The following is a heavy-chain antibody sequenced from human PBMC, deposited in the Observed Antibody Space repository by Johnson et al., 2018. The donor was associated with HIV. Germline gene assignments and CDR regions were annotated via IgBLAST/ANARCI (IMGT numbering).Heavy chain of an antibody. J-gene: IGHJ3*02. CDR1: GFTFSSYG. CDR3: ARDPFGYSYCFDAFDI. D-gene: IGHD5-18*01. V-gene: IGHV3-33*01. Sequence: QVKLVESGGGVVQPGRSLRLSCAASGFTFSSYGMHWVRQAPGKGLEWVAFIQYDESNKRYADSVKGRFNISRDNSKNTLYLQMNSLRAEDTAVYYCARDPFGYSYCFDAFDIWGQGKMVTVSS. CDR2: IQYDESNK.